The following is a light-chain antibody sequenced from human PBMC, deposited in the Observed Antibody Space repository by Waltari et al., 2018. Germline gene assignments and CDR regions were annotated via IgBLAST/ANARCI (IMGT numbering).Light chain of an antibody. Sequence: DIVMTQSPDSLAVSLGERATINCKSSKSLLWSFKNNNYLSWYQQKPGQPPKLLIHWASTRESGVPDRFSGSGSGADFTLTISSLQAEDVAVYYCQQYYSTPPTFGQGTKLEIK. V-gene: IGKV4-1*01. J-gene: IGKJ2*01. CDR2: WAS. CDR3: QQYYSTPPT. CDR1: KSLLWSFKNNNY.